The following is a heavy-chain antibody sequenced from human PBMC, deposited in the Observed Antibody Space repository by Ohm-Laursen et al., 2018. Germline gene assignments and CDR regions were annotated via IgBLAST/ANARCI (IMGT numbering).Heavy chain of an antibody. CDR3: ARDRITAAGAAES. CDR1: GFTFSNYI. D-gene: IGHD6-13*01. Sequence: SLRLSCAASGFTFSNYIMNWVRQAPGKGLEWVSSISSTSDYIYYADSLKGRFTISRDNAKNTLYLQMNSLRAEDTAVYYCARDRITAAGAAESWGQGTLVTVSS. CDR2: ISSTSDYI. J-gene: IGHJ5*02. V-gene: IGHV3-21*06.